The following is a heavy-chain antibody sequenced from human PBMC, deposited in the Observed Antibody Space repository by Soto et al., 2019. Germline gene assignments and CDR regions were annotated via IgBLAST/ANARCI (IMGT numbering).Heavy chain of an antibody. CDR1: GGSFSGYY. D-gene: IGHD6-13*01. CDR3: ARGWGARSSSWYDIYYYYYYGMDV. V-gene: IGHV4-34*01. CDR2: INHSGST. Sequence: SETLSLTCAVYGGSFSGYYWSWIRQPPGKGLEWIGEINHSGSTNYNPSLKSRVTISVDTSKNQFSLKLSSVTAADTAVYYCARGWGARSSSWYDIYYYYYYGMDVWDQGTTVTVSS. J-gene: IGHJ6*02.